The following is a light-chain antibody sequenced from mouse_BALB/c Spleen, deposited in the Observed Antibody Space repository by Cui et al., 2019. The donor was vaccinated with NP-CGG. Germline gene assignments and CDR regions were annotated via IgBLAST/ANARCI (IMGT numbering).Light chain of an antibody. CDR1: TGAVTTSNY. V-gene: IGLV1*01. Sequence: QAVVNQESALTTTPGETVTLTCRSSTGAVTTSNYANWVQEKPDHLFTGLIGGTNNRVPGVPARFSGSLIGDKAALTITGAQIEDEAIYFCALWYSNHWVFGGGTKLTVL. CDR2: GTN. J-gene: IGLJ1*01. CDR3: ALWYSNHWV.